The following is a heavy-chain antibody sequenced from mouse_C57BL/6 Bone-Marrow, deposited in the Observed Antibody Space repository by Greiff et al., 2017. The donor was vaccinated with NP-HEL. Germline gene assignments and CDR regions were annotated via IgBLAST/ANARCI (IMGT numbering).Heavy chain of an antibody. J-gene: IGHJ2*01. CDR1: GYTFTDYY. Sequence: EVQLQQSGPELVKPGASVKMSCKASGYTFTDYYMHWVKQSHGKSLEWIGYINPNNGGTSYNQKFKGKATLTVDKSSSTAYMELRSLTSEDSAVYYCAKGGSPYYFDYWGQGTTLTVSS. CDR3: AKGGSPYYFDY. CDR2: INPNNGGT. D-gene: IGHD6-2*01. V-gene: IGHV1-22*01.